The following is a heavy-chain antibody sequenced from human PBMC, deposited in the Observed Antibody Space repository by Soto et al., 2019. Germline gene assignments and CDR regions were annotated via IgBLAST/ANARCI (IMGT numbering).Heavy chain of an antibody. CDR3: GGGSVGGSGSYSGWIDY. CDR1: GGSISSGGYY. D-gene: IGHD3-10*01. CDR2: IYYSGST. J-gene: IGHJ4*02. V-gene: IGHV4-31*03. Sequence: QVQLQESGPGLVKPSQTLSLTCTVSGGSISSGGYYWSWIRQHPGKGLEWIGYIYYSGSTYYNPSLKRRVTISVDTSKIRFSLKLGSVTAADTAVYYCGGGSVGGSGSYSGWIDYWGQGTLVTVSS.